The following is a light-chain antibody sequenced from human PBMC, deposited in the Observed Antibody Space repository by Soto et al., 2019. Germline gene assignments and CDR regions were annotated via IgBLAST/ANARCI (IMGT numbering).Light chain of an antibody. CDR3: QQYNFWPPLT. CDR1: QSVNSN. J-gene: IGKJ4*01. Sequence: EIVMTQSPATLSVSPGERATLSCRASQSVNSNLAWYRQKPGQAPRLLISDASTRATGVPARFSGSGSGTEFTLTIGSQQSEDSGIYYCQQYNFWPPLTFGGGTKVEIK. CDR2: DAS. V-gene: IGKV3-15*01.